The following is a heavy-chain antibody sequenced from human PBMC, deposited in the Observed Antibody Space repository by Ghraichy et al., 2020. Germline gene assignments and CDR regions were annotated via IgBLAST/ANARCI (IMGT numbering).Heavy chain of an antibody. CDR1: GGSFSGYY. D-gene: IGHD3-22*01. V-gene: IGHV4-34*01. CDR2: ISHSGST. CDR3: AVTSYYDSSAYYR. J-gene: IGHJ5*02. Sequence: SETLSLTCVVYGGSFSGYYWSWIRQPPGTGLEWIGEISHSGSTNYNASLKSRVTISVDTSKNQFSLKLSSVTAADTAVYYFAVTSYYDSSAYYRWGQGTLATVS.